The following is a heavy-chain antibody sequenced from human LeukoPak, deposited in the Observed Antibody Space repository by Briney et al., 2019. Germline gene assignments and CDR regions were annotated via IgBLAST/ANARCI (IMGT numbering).Heavy chain of an antibody. Sequence: GGSLRLSCAASGFTVSTNYMSWVRQAPGKGLEWVSVIFSGGSTYYADSVKGRFTISGHSSLNTLYLQMTSLRSDDTAVYYCARGGGGGYYYFDYWGRGTLVTVSS. J-gene: IGHJ4*02. CDR3: ARGGGGGYYYFDY. CDR1: GFTVSTNY. D-gene: IGHD1-26*01. CDR2: IFSGGST. V-gene: IGHV3-53*04.